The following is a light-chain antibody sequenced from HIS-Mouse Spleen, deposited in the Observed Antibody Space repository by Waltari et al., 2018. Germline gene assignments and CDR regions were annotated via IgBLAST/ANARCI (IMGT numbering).Light chain of an antibody. CDR3: QAWDSSTVV. V-gene: IGLV3-1*01. CDR2: QDS. CDR1: NLGDKY. Sequence: SYELTQPPSVSVSPGQTASITCSGANLGDKYACCYQQKPGQSPVLVIYQDSKRPSGIPERFSGSNSGNTATLTISGTQAMDEADYYCQAWDSSTVVFGGGTKLTVL. J-gene: IGLJ2*01.